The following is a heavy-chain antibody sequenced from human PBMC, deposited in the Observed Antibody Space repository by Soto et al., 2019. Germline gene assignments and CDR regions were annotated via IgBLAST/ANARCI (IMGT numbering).Heavy chain of an antibody. J-gene: IGHJ4*02. CDR2: MNPNSGNT. CDR1: GSTFTSYD. D-gene: IGHD6-19*01. Sequence: QVQLVQSGAEVKKPGASVKVSCKASGSTFTSYDINWVRQATGQGLEWMGWMNPNSGNTGYAQKFQGRGTMTRNTSISTAYMELSSLRSEDTAVYYCARRSDSSGWYEDYWGQGTLVTVSS. CDR3: ARRSDSSGWYEDY. V-gene: IGHV1-8*01.